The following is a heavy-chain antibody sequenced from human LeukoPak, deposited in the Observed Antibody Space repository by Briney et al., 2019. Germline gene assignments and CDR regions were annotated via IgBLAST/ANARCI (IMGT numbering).Heavy chain of an antibody. Sequence: SVKVSCKASGGTFSSYAISWVRQAPGQGLEWMGGIIPIFGTANYAQKFQGRVTITADESTSTAYMELSSLRSEDTAVYYCAGVTSYGDYVTSNFDYWGQGTLVTVSS. CDR2: IIPIFGTA. V-gene: IGHV1-69*13. J-gene: IGHJ4*02. CDR3: AGVTSYGDYVTSNFDY. CDR1: GGTFSSYA. D-gene: IGHD4-17*01.